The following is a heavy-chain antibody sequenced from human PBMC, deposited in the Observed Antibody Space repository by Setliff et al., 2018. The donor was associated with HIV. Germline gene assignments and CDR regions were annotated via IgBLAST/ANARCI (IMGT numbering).Heavy chain of an antibody. Sequence: GASVKVSCKASGYTFTNYAIHWVRQAPGQGLEWMGWINTNTGNPTYAQGFAGRFVFSLDTSVSSTYLQISSLKSEDTAIYYCARDKVGTLRFCYGTSCYTEAFDIWGQGTMVTVSS. CDR1: GYTFTNYA. J-gene: IGHJ3*02. D-gene: IGHD6-13*01. V-gene: IGHV7-4-1*02. CDR3: ARDKVGTLRFCYGTSCYTEAFDI. CDR2: INTNTGNP.